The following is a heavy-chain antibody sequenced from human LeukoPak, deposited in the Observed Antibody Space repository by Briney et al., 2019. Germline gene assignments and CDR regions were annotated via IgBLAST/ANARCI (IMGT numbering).Heavy chain of an antibody. V-gene: IGHV3-23*01. D-gene: IGHD3-10*01. CDR2: ISGSGGST. CDR3: ARGQSGEGDY. Sequence: GGSLRLSCAASGFTFSSYAMSWVRQAPGKGLEWVSAISGSGGSTYYADSVKGRFTISRDNAKNSLYLQMNSLRAEDTAVYYCARGQSGEGDYWGQGTLVTVSS. CDR1: GFTFSSYA. J-gene: IGHJ4*02.